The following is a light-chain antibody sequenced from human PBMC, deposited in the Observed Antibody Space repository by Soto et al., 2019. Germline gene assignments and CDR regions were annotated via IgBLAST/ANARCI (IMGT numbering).Light chain of an antibody. CDR1: QRISNY. CDR2: AAS. CDR3: QQSDSILLS. J-gene: IGKJ4*01. Sequence: DIQMTQSPSSLSASVGDRVTITCRASQRISNYLNWYQQKPRKAPKLLIYAASSLQSGVPSRFSGSGSGTDFTLTISSLQPEDFATYYCQQSDSILLSFGGGTKVEIK. V-gene: IGKV1-39*01.